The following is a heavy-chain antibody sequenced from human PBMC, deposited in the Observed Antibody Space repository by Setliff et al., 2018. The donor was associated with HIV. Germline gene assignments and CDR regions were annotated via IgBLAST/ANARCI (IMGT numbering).Heavy chain of an antibody. CDR2: ISHSGST. CDR3: ARRTSFIGGAVAGNFDY. J-gene: IGHJ4*02. Sequence: PSETLSLTCSVSGGFIGSFFWSWIRQPPGKGLEWIVEISHSGSTNYNPSLKSRVTISVDTSKSHFSLRLKSVTAADTAVFYCARRTSFIGGAVAGNFDYWGQGTPVTVSS. CDR1: GGFIGSFF. V-gene: IGHV4-34*01. D-gene: IGHD6-19*01.